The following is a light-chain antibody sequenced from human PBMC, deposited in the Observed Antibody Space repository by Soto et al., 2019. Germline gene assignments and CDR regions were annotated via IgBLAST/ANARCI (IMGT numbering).Light chain of an antibody. J-gene: IGKJ1*01. CDR2: GAS. Sequence: EIVMTQSPATLSVSPGERATISCRASQSVSSNLAWYQQKPGQAPRLLIYGASTRATGIPARFSGSGSGTEFTLTISSLQSEDFAVYYCQQYNNWFRTFGQGTKVDIK. CDR1: QSVSSN. CDR3: QQYNNWFRT. V-gene: IGKV3-15*01.